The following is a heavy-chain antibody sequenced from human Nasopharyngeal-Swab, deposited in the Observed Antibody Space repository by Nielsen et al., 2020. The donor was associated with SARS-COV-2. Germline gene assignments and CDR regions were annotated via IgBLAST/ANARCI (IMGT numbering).Heavy chain of an antibody. D-gene: IGHD3-9*01. CDR1: GYTFTSYA. CDR2: INAGNSNT. V-gene: IGHV1-3*01. J-gene: IGHJ4*02. Sequence: ASVKVSCKASGYTFTSYAMHWVRQAPGQRLEWMGWINAGNSNTKYSQKFQGRVTITRDTSASTAYMELSSLRSEDTAVYYYARVTGYDILTGYYKVMDYWGQGTLVTVSS. CDR3: ARVTGYDILTGYYKVMDY.